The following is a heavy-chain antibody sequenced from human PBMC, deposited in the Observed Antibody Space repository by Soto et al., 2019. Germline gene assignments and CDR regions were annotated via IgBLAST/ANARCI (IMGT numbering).Heavy chain of an antibody. CDR2: IIPIFGTA. J-gene: IGHJ6*02. CDR3: ARGAVAGTDYYYGMDV. V-gene: IGHV1-69*13. D-gene: IGHD6-19*01. Sequence: AASVKVSCKASGGTFSSYAISWVRQAPGQGLEWMGGIIPIFGTANYAQEFQGRVTITADESTSTAYMELSSLRSEDTAVYYCARGAVAGTDYYYGMDVWGQGTTVTVSS. CDR1: GGTFSSYA.